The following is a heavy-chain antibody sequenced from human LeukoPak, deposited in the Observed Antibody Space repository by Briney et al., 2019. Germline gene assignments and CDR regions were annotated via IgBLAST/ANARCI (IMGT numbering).Heavy chain of an antibody. V-gene: IGHV3-7*01. CDR2: IKEDGSEK. CDR3: VAGGAFDI. CDR1: GFTFSNDW. D-gene: IGHD3-10*01. Sequence: PGGSLRLSCATSGFTFSNDWMSWVRQAPGKGLEWVANIKEDGSEKYHADAVKGRFTISRDNAKKSLYLQMNSLRAEDAAVYYCVAGGAFDIWGQGTMVTVSS. J-gene: IGHJ3*02.